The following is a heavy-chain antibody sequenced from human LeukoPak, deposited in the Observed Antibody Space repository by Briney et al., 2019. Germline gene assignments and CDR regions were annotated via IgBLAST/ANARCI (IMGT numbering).Heavy chain of an antibody. Sequence: GGSLRLSCAASGFTFSTYAMGWVRQAPGKGLEWVSGISGRGSSTYYSDSVKGRFTISRDNSRNTLSLQMTSLRAEDTAVYYCARDRGYSYSYDYWGQGTLVTVSS. D-gene: IGHD5-18*01. V-gene: IGHV3-23*01. J-gene: IGHJ4*02. CDR1: GFTFSTYA. CDR3: ARDRGYSYSYDY. CDR2: ISGRGSST.